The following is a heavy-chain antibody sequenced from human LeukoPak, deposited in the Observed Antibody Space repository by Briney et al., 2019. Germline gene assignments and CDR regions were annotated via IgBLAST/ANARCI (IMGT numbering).Heavy chain of an antibody. D-gene: IGHD3-22*01. CDR1: GGSFSGYY. Sequence: SETLSLTCAVCGGSFSGYYWSWIRQPPGKGLEWIGEINHSGSTNYNPSLKSRVTISVDTSKNQFSLKLSSVTAADTAVYYCARMGDSSGHEELGDFDYWGQGTLVTVSS. CDR2: INHSGST. V-gene: IGHV4-34*01. CDR3: ARMGDSSGHEELGDFDY. J-gene: IGHJ4*02.